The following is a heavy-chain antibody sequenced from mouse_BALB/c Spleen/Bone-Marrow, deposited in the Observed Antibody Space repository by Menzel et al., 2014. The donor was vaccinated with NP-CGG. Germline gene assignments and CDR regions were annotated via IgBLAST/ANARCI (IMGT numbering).Heavy chain of an antibody. J-gene: IGHJ4*01. CDR3: ARGRPIYYGNLYAMDY. D-gene: IGHD2-1*01. Sequence: EVQGVESGGGLVQPAGSRKLSCAASGFTFSSFGMHWVRQAPERGLEWVAYISSGSSTIYYADTVKGRFTISRDNPKNTLFLQMTSLRSEDTAMYYCARGRPIYYGNLYAMDYWGQGTSVTVSS. CDR1: GFTFSSFG. CDR2: ISSGSSTI. V-gene: IGHV5-17*02.